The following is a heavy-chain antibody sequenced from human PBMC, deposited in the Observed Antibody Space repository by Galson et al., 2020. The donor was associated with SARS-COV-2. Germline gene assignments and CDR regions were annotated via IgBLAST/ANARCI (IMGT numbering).Heavy chain of an antibody. Sequence: SCAASGFTFGAYYMSWIRRAPGKGLEYVSYISSSGRNIYYADSVKGRFTISRDNAKSSLYLQMNSLRAEDTAVYYCARDPYYYESSGHYDYWGQGTLVTVSS. V-gene: IGHV3-11*01. CDR2: ISSSGRNI. J-gene: IGHJ4*02. CDR3: ARDPYYYESSGHYDY. D-gene: IGHD3-22*01. CDR1: GFTFGAYY.